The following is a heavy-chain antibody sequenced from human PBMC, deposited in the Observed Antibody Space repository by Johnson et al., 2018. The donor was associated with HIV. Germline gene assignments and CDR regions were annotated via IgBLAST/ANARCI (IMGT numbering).Heavy chain of an antibody. Sequence: VQLVESGGGLLQPGESLRLSCEASGFTFSSYAMHWVRQAPGKGLEWVALIWYDGSNKYYADSVKGRFTISRDNSKNTLYLQMNSLRAEDTAVYYCARGRWLQLQGAYDAFDIWGRGTMVTVSS. J-gene: IGHJ3*02. V-gene: IGHV3-30-3*01. CDR2: IWYDGSNK. D-gene: IGHD5-24*01. CDR1: GFTFSSYA. CDR3: ARGRWLQLQGAYDAFDI.